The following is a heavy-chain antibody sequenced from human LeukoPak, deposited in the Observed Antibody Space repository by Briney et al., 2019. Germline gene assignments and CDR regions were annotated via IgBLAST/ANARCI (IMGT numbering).Heavy chain of an antibody. CDR3: TKVVGYTNDFDH. Sequence: GGSLRLSCAASGFTFSSYAMHWVRQAPGKGLEWVAVISYDGSNKYYADSVKGRFTISRDNSKNTLYLQMNSLRAEDTAVYYCTKVVGYTNDFDHWGQGTLVTVSS. D-gene: IGHD2-8*02. V-gene: IGHV3-30-3*01. J-gene: IGHJ4*02. CDR1: GFTFSSYA. CDR2: ISYDGSNK.